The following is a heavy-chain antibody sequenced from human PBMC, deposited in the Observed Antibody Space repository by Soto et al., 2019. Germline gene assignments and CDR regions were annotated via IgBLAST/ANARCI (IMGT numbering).Heavy chain of an antibody. V-gene: IGHV6-1*01. D-gene: IGHD6-6*01. CDR2: TYYRSKWYN. J-gene: IGHJ6*02. CDR3: ARVYSSSFEYYYYYGMDV. Sequence: SQTLSLTCVISGDSVSSNSAAWNWIRQSPSRGLEWLGRTYYRSKWYNDYAVSVKSRITINPDTSKNQFSLQLNSVTPEDTAVYYCARVYSSSFEYYYYYGMDVWGQGTTVTVSS. CDR1: GDSVSSNSAA.